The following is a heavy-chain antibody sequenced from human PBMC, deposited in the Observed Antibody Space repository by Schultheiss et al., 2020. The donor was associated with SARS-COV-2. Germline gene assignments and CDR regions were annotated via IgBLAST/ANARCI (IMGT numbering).Heavy chain of an antibody. J-gene: IGHJ4*02. D-gene: IGHD4-17*01. CDR3: AREGVTTDY. CDR2: ISSSGSTI. CDR1: GFTFSSYE. V-gene: IGHV3-48*03. Sequence: GGSLRLSCAASGFTFSSYETNWVRQAPGKGLEWVSYISSSGSTIYYADSVKGRFTISRDNAKNSLYLQMNSLRAEDTAVYYCAREGVTTDYWGQGTLVTVSS.